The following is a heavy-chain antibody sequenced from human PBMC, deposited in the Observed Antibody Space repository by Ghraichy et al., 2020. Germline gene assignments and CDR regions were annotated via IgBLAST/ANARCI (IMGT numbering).Heavy chain of an antibody. CDR1: SGSISSSTYY. CDR2: IYYSGTT. CDR3: AGHTWGSGSPFDF. Sequence: SETLSLTCTVSSGSISSSTYYWGWLRQPPGKGLEWFGCIYYSGTTYYNPSLKSRVTISVDTSKNQFSLKLSSVSAADTAVYYCAGHTWGSGSPFDFWGQGTLVTVSS. J-gene: IGHJ4*02. D-gene: IGHD7-27*01. V-gene: IGHV4-39*01.